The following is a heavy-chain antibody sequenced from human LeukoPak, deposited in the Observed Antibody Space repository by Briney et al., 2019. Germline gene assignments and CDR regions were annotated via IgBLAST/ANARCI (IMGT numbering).Heavy chain of an antibody. CDR2: IIPIFGTA. Sequence: EASVKVSCKASGGTFSSYAISWVRQAPGQGLEWMGGIIPIFGTANYAQKFQGRVTITTDESTSTAYMELSSLRSEDTAVYYCARDQKPPIGDFWSGYSFGAFDIWGQGTMVTVSS. J-gene: IGHJ3*02. D-gene: IGHD3-3*01. CDR1: GGTFSSYA. CDR3: ARDQKPPIGDFWSGYSFGAFDI. V-gene: IGHV1-69*05.